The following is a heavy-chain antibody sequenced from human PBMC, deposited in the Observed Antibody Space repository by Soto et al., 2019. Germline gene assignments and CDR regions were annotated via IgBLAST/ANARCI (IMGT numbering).Heavy chain of an antibody. Sequence: SETLPLTCAVYGGSFSGYYWSWIRQPPGKGLEWIGEINHSGSTNYNPSLKSRVTISVDTSKNQFSLKLSSVTAADTAVYYCARSKGDTAYCGGDCSAFDLWGQGTMVTVS. CDR3: ARSKGDTAYCGGDCSAFDL. J-gene: IGHJ3*01. D-gene: IGHD2-21*02. V-gene: IGHV4-34*01. CDR1: GGSFSGYY. CDR2: INHSGST.